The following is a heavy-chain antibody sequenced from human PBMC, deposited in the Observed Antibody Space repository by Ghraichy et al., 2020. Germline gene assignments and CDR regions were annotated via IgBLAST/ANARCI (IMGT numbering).Heavy chain of an antibody. Sequence: SETLSLTCAVYGGSFSGYYWSWIRQPPGKGLEWIGEINHSGSTNYNPSLKSRVTISVDTSKNQFSLKLSSVTAADTAVYYCARGRPLGYCSSTSCYKGRWFDPWGQGTLVTVSS. CDR1: GGSFSGYY. V-gene: IGHV4-34*01. CDR3: ARGRPLGYCSSTSCYKGRWFDP. D-gene: IGHD2-2*02. J-gene: IGHJ5*02. CDR2: INHSGST.